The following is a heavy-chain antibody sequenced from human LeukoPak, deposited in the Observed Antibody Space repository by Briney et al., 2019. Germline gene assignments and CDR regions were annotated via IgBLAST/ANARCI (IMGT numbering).Heavy chain of an antibody. Sequence: PSETLSLTCAVYGGSFSGYYWSWIRQPPGKGLEWIGEINHSGSTNYNPSLKSRVTISVDTSKNQFSLKLSSVTAADTAVYYCARYQWEYCSSTSCHTIHYGMDVWGQGTTVTVSS. CDR3: ARYQWEYCSSTSCHTIHYGMDV. CDR2: INHSGST. CDR1: GGSFSGYY. J-gene: IGHJ6*02. D-gene: IGHD2-2*01. V-gene: IGHV4-34*09.